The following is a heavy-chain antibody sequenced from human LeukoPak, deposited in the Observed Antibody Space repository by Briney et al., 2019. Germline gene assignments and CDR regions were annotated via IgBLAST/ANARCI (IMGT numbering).Heavy chain of an antibody. CDR3: AKLASPGYCSGGTCLFDF. CDR1: GFTLSSYE. CDR2: IDYSGGST. D-gene: IGHD2-15*01. Sequence: HPGGSLRLSCTASGFTLSSYEMSWVRQAPGKGLEWVSSIDYSGGSTYYADSVKGRFTISRDNSKNTLYLQLNSLRAEDTAVYYCAKLASPGYCSGGTCLFDFWGQGTLVTVSS. J-gene: IGHJ4*02. V-gene: IGHV3-23*01.